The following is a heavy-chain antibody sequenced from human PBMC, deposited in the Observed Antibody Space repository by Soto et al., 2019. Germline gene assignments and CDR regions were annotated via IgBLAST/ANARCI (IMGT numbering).Heavy chain of an antibody. J-gene: IGHJ5*02. D-gene: IGHD4-17*01. CDR2: INGYNGYT. V-gene: IGHV1-18*01. CDR3: ARDGDEEANFDP. Sequence: QVQLVQSGAEVKKPGASVKVSCKASGYTFTNYGISWVRQAPGQGLEWMGWINGYNGYTNYAQKFQGRVIMATNTSTSTAYMELRSLRSDDTAVYYCARDGDEEANFDPWGQGTLVTVSS. CDR1: GYTFTNYG.